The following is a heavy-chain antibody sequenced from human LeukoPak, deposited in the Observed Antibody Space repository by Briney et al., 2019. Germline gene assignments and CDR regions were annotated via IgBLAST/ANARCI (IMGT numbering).Heavy chain of an antibody. CDR2: INHSGST. CDR3: ARWLQLIDAFDI. D-gene: IGHD5-24*01. CDR1: GGSFSGYY. Sequence: SETLSLTCAVYGGSFSGYYWSWIRQPPGKGLEWIGEINHSGSTNYNPSLKSRVTISVDTSKNQFSLKLSSVTAADTAVYYCARWLQLIDAFDIWGQGTMVTVSS. V-gene: IGHV4-34*01. J-gene: IGHJ3*02.